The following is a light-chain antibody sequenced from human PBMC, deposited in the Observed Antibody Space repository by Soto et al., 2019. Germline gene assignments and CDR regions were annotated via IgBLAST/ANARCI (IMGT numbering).Light chain of an antibody. CDR2: DGS. CDR3: QQSYSTPWT. V-gene: IGKV1-39*01. Sequence: DIQMTQSPSSLSASVGDRVTITCRASRTISSYLNWYQQKPGEAPKVLIYDGSALQSGVPSRFSGSGSATHFTLTISSLQPEDFAIYYCQQSYSTPWTFGQGTKVEIK. CDR1: RTISSY. J-gene: IGKJ1*01.